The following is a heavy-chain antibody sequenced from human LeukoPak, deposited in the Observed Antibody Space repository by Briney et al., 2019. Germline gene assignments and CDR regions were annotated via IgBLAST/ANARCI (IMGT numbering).Heavy chain of an antibody. V-gene: IGHV3-15*01. CDR1: GFTFSNAW. Sequence: GGSLRLSCAASGFTFSNAWMSWVRQAPGKGVEWVGRIKSKTDGGTTDYAAPVKGRFTISRDDSKNTLYLQMNSLKTEDTAVYYCTTGLLLWFGEFNYWGQGTLVTVSS. J-gene: IGHJ4*02. D-gene: IGHD3-10*01. CDR3: TTGLLLWFGEFNY. CDR2: IKSKTDGGTT.